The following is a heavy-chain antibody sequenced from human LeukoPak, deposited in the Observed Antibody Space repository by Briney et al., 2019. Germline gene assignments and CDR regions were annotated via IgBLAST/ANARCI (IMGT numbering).Heavy chain of an antibody. CDR2: ISGDGGST. D-gene: IGHD5-18*01. CDR3: AKDRGGYSYAADY. CDR1: GFTFDDYA. Sequence: PGGSLRLSCAASGFTFDDYAMHWVRQAPGKGPEWVSLISGDGGSTYYVDSVTGRFTISRDNSKNSLYLQMNSLRTEDTALYYCAKDRGGYSYAADYWGQGTLVTVSS. V-gene: IGHV3-43*02. J-gene: IGHJ4*02.